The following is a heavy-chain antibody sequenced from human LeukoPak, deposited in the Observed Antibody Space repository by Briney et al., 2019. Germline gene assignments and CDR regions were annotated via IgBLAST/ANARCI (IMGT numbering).Heavy chain of an antibody. CDR3: ARVSDYYNGVDV. V-gene: IGHV3-74*01. CDR2: INSDGSST. CDR1: GFTFSSYW. J-gene: IGHJ6*02. Sequence: GGSLRLSCAASGFTFSSYWMHWVRQAPGKGLVWVSRINSDGSSTSYAGSVKGRFAISRDNAKNTLYLQMNSLRAEDTALYYCARVSDYYNGVDVWGQGTSVTVSS.